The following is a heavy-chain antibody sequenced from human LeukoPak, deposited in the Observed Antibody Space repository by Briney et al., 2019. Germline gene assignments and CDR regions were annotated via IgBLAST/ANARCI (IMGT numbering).Heavy chain of an antibody. CDR2: IYSGGST. CDR3: ARVISYYDILTGRSYYFDY. J-gene: IGHJ4*02. Sequence: GGSLRPSCAASGFTVSSNYMSWVRQAPGKGLEWVSVIYSGGSTYYAESVMRRFTISRDNSNNTLYLKMNSMRAEDTAAYYCARVISYYDILTGRSYYFDYWGQGTLVTVSS. CDR1: GFTVSSNY. D-gene: IGHD3-9*01. V-gene: IGHV3-53*01.